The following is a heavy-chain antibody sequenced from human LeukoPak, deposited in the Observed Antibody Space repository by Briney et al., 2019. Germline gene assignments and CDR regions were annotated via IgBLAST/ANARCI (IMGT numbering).Heavy chain of an antibody. D-gene: IGHD3-10*01. CDR2: VKSKADDGTT. V-gene: IGHV3-15*01. J-gene: IGHJ3*02. Sequence: GGSLRLSCEASGFSFTNTWMSWVRQAPGRGLEWVGRVKSKADDGTTDYAAPVQGRFTISRDDSKNTLSLQMNSLKTEDTAVYYCATEGGSGSYYGDDAFDMWGQGTMVTVSS. CDR3: ATEGGSGSYYGDDAFDM. CDR1: GFSFTNTW.